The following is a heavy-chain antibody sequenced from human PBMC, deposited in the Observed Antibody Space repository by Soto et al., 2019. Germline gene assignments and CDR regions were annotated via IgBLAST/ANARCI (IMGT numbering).Heavy chain of an antibody. CDR2: INHSGST. D-gene: IGHD4-17*01. J-gene: IGHJ4*02. Sequence: PSETLSLTCAVYGGSFSGYYWSWIRQPPGKGLEWIGEINHSGSTNYNPSLKSRVTISVDTSKNQFSLKLSSVTAADMAVYYCAGGSHYGDYDYWGQGTLVTVSS. CDR3: AGGSHYGDYDY. V-gene: IGHV4-34*01. CDR1: GGSFSGYY.